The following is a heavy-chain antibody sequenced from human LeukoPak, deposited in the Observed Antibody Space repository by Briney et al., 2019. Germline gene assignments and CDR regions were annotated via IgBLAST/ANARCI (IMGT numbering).Heavy chain of an antibody. CDR2: IKQDGSEK. D-gene: IGHD4-17*01. Sequence: GGSLRLSCAASGFTFSSYWMSWVRQAPGKGLEWVASIKQDGSEKYYVDSVKGRFTISRDNAKNSLYLQMNSLRAEDTAVYYCARDGYYGYFDYWGQGTLVTVSS. CDR3: ARDGYYGYFDY. J-gene: IGHJ4*02. V-gene: IGHV3-7*01. CDR1: GFTFSSYW.